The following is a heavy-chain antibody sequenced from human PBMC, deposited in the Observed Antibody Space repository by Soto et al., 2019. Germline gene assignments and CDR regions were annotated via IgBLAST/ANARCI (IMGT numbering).Heavy chain of an antibody. CDR2: ISAYNGNT. CDR3: ARFTVDIVVVVADHGLDDAFDI. D-gene: IGHD2-15*01. V-gene: IGHV1-18*01. Sequence: ASVKVSCKASGYTFTSYGISWVRQAPGQGLEWMGWISAYNGNTNYAQKLQGRVTMTTDTSTSTAYMELRSLRSDDTAVYYCARFTVDIVVVVADHGLDDAFDIWGQGTMVTVSS. J-gene: IGHJ3*02. CDR1: GYTFTSYG.